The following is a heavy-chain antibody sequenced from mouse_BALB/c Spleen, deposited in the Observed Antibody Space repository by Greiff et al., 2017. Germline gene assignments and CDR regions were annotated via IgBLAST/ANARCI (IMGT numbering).Heavy chain of an antibody. J-gene: IGHJ2*01. V-gene: IGHV1-15*01. CDR2: IDPETGGT. CDR1: GYTFTDYE. D-gene: IGHD1-1*01. Sequence: QVHVKQSGAELVRPGASVTLSCKASGYTFTDYEMHWVKQTPVHGLEWIGAIDPETGGTAYNQKFKGKATLTADKSSSTAYMELRSLTSEDSAVYYCTSREGLLLRYWGQGTTLTVAS. CDR3: TSREGLLLRY.